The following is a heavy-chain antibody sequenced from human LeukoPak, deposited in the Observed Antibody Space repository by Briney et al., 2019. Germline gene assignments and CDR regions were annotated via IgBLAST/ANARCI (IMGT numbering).Heavy chain of an antibody. J-gene: IGHJ4*02. CDR3: ARDLRLDY. CDR1: GFTFSSYS. Sequence: GGSLRLSCAASGFTFSSYSMNWVRQAPGKGLEWVSSISSSSSYIYHADSVKGRFTISRDNAKSSLHLQMNSLRAEDTAVYYCARDLRLDYWGQGTLVTVSS. V-gene: IGHV3-21*01. CDR2: ISSSSSYI.